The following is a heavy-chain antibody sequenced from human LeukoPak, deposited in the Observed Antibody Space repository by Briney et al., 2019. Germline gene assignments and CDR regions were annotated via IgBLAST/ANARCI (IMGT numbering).Heavy chain of an antibody. CDR2: IRSKANSYAT. CDR3: TTSSYSGYDAFDI. D-gene: IGHD5-12*01. CDR1: GFTFSGSA. J-gene: IGHJ3*02. Sequence: GGSLRLSCAASGFTFSGSAMHWVRQASGKGLEWVVRIRSKANSYATTYAASVKGRFTITRDDSKNAAYLQMNSLKTEDTAVYYCTTSSYSGYDAFDIWGQGTMVTVAS. V-gene: IGHV3-73*01.